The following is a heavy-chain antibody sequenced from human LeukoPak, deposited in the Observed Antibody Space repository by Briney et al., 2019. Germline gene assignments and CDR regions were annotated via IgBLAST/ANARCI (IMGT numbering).Heavy chain of an antibody. CDR2: INTDGSST. CDR1: GFTFSSYW. V-gene: IGHV3-74*01. Sequence: PGGSLRLSCAASGFTFSSYWMHWVRQAPGKGLVWVSRINTDGSSTSYAGSVKGRFTISRDNAKNTLYLQMNSLRAEDTAVYYCARADWEHGSYYHYFDYWGQGTLVTVSS. J-gene: IGHJ4*02. D-gene: IGHD1-26*01. CDR3: ARADWEHGSYYHYFDY.